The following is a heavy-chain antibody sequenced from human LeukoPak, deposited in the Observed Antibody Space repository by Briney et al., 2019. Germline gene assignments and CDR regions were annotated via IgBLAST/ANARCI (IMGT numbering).Heavy chain of an antibody. Sequence: SSETLSLTCTVSGGSVTSSSHYWGWIRQPPGKGLEWIGTIYYSGRTYYNPSLKSRVTISVDTSKNQFSLKLSSVTAADTAVYYCARVNIGVPTTLLDYWGQGTLVTVSS. CDR1: GGSVTSSSHY. CDR2: IYYSGRT. CDR3: ARVNIGVPTTLLDY. V-gene: IGHV4-39*07. D-gene: IGHD5-12*01. J-gene: IGHJ4*02.